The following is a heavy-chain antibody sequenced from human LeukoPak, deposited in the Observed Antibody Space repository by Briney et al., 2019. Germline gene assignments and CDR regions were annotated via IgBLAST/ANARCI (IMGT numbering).Heavy chain of an antibody. CDR1: GGSIRSYY. Sequence: SQTLSLTCAVSGGSIRSYYWSWTRQPPGKGLEWIGYIYYSGSTIYSPSLKSRVTISVDTSKKQVSLKLSSVTAADTAVYFCARQGGGYDPVSLDYWGQGTLVTVSS. D-gene: IGHD5-12*01. CDR3: ARQGGGYDPVSLDY. J-gene: IGHJ4*02. CDR2: IYYSGST. V-gene: IGHV4-59*08.